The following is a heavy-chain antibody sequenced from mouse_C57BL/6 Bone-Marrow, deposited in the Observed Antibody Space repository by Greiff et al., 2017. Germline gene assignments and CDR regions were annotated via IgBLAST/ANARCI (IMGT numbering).Heavy chain of an antibody. J-gene: IGHJ3*01. V-gene: IGHV14-4*01. CDR2: IDPENGDT. D-gene: IGHD2-2*01. Sequence: LVESGAELVRPGASVKLSCTASGFNIKDDYMHWVKQRPEQGLEWIGWIDPENGDTEYASKFQGKATITADTSSNTAYLPLSSLTSEDTAVYYCSTMVTPFAYWGQGTLVTVSA. CDR1: GFNIKDDY. CDR3: STMVTPFAY.